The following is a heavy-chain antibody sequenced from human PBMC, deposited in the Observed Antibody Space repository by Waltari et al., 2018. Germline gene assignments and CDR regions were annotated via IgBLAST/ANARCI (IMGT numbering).Heavy chain of an antibody. Sequence: QVQLVESGGGVVQPGGSLRLSCAASGFTFSSYGMHWVRQAPGKGLEWVAFIRYDGSNKYYADSVKGRFTISRDNSKNTLYLQMNSLRAEDTAVYYCAKDFSLDPWGQGTLVTVSS. CDR1: GFTFSSYG. V-gene: IGHV3-30*02. CDR3: AKDFSLDP. D-gene: IGHD3-3*01. J-gene: IGHJ5*02. CDR2: IRYDGSNK.